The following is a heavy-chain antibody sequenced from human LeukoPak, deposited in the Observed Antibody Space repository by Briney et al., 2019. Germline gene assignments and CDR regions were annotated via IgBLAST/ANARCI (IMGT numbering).Heavy chain of an antibody. CDR1: GYTFTNYW. J-gene: IGHJ5*02. CDR3: ARDMGINLFDP. D-gene: IGHD7-27*01. V-gene: IGHV3-74*01. CDR2: INTDGTNT. Sequence: GGSLRLSCAASGYTFTNYWMHWVRQAPGEGLVWVSRINTDGTNTIYADSVRGRFTVSRDNAKNTLYLQMDSLRAEDTAVYYCARDMGINLFDPWGQGTLVAVSS.